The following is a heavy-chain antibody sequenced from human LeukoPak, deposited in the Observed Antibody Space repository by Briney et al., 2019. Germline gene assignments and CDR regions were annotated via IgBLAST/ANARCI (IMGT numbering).Heavy chain of an antibody. CDR2: IDPSDSYT. Sequence: GESLRISCKGSGYSFTSYWISWVRQMPGKGLEWMGRIDPSDSYTNYSPSFQGHVTISADKSISTAYLQWSSLKASDTAMYYCARRTMVRGVYYYGMDVWGKGTTVTVSS. J-gene: IGHJ6*04. CDR1: GYSFTSYW. D-gene: IGHD3-10*01. CDR3: ARRTMVRGVYYYGMDV. V-gene: IGHV5-10-1*01.